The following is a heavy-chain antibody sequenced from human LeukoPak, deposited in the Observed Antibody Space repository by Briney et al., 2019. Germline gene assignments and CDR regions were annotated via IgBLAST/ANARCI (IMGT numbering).Heavy chain of an antibody. J-gene: IGHJ6*02. CDR1: GGTFSSYA. CDR2: IIPIFGTA. V-gene: IGHV1-69*13. D-gene: IGHD7-27*01. Sequence: ASVKVSCKASGGTFSSYAISWVRQAPGQGLEWMGGIIPIFGTANYAQKFQGRVTITADESTSTAYMELSSLRSEDTAVYYCALVCETGSYGMDVWGQGTTVTVSS. CDR3: ALVCETGSYGMDV.